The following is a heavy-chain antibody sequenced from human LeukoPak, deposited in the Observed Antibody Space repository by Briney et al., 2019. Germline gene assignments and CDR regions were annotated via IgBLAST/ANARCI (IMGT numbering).Heavy chain of an antibody. CDR1: GFTFSSYA. Sequence: GGSLRLSCAASGFTFSSYAMHWVRQAPGNGLKWLAVISYDGSNKYYADSVKGRFTISRDNSKNTLYLQMNSLRAEDTAVYYCASAPVLLHYFDYWGQGTLVTVSS. D-gene: IGHD3-10*01. V-gene: IGHV3-30-3*01. CDR3: ASAPVLLHYFDY. J-gene: IGHJ4*02. CDR2: ISYDGSNK.